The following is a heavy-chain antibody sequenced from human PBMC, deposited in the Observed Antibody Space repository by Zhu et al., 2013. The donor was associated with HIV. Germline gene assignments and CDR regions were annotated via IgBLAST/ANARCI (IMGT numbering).Heavy chain of an antibody. D-gene: IGHD5-12*01. Sequence: QVQLVQSGAELKKPGSSVKVSCKASGGTFRNHLITWVRQVPGQGLEWVGGIIPIFGTADYAQNFQGRVTITADKSTSEVYMELRSLTSEDTGVFYCASEDGQSGFDNWGQGTLASPSPQ. CDR3: ASEDGQSGFDN. CDR2: IIPIFGTA. J-gene: IGHJ4*02. V-gene: IGHV1-69*06. CDR1: GGTFRNHL.